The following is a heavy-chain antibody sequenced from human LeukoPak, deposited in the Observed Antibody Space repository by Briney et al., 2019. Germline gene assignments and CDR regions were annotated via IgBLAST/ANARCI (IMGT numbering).Heavy chain of an antibody. Sequence: SETLSLTCTVSGGSISSSSYYWGWIRQPPGKGLEWIGSIYYSGSTYYHPSLKSRVTILVDTSKNQFSLKLNSVTAADTAVYYCAREGPDGIVGATRPDAFDIWGQGTMVTVSS. J-gene: IGHJ3*02. CDR1: GGSISSSSYY. D-gene: IGHD1-26*01. CDR2: IYYSGST. V-gene: IGHV4-39*07. CDR3: AREGPDGIVGATRPDAFDI.